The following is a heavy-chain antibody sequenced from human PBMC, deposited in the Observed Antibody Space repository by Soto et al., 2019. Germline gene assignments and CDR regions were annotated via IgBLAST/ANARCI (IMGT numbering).Heavy chain of an antibody. CDR2: IYHSGST. Sequence: QLQLQESGSGLVKPSQTLSLTCAVSGGSISSGGYSWSWIRQPPGKGLEWIGYIYHSGSTYYNPSLKSGVTISVDRSKNQFCLKLSAVAAADTAVYYCAGGIAARPLGYWGQGTLVTVSS. CDR1: GGSISSGGYS. J-gene: IGHJ4*02. D-gene: IGHD6-6*01. V-gene: IGHV4-30-2*01. CDR3: AGGIAARPLGY.